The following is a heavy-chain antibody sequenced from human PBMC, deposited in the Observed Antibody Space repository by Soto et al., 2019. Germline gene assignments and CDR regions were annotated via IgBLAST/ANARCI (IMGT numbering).Heavy chain of an antibody. CDR1: GYTFTGYY. J-gene: IGHJ5*01. Sequence: GASVKVSSKASGYTFTGYYMHWVRQAPGQGLEWMGWINPNSGGTNYAQKFQGWVTMTRDTSINTAYMELSSLRSEDTAVYYCARDRHANTLRCLDSWGQGTLVTVSS. CDR2: INPNSGGT. V-gene: IGHV1-2*04. D-gene: IGHD2-15*01. CDR3: ARDRHANTLRCLDS.